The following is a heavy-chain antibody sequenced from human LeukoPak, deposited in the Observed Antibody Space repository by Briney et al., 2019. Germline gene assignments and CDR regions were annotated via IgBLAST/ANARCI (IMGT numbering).Heavy chain of an antibody. CDR2: INHSGST. CDR3: ARESYYGSGRTYYYYGMDV. V-gene: IGHV4-34*01. Sequence: TSETLSLTCAVYGGSFSGYYWSWIRQPPGKGLEWIGEINHSGSTNYNPSLKSRVTISVDTSKNQFSLKLSSVTAADTAVYYCARESYYGSGRTYYYYGMDVWGQGTTVTVSS. CDR1: GGSFSGYY. J-gene: IGHJ6*02. D-gene: IGHD3-10*01.